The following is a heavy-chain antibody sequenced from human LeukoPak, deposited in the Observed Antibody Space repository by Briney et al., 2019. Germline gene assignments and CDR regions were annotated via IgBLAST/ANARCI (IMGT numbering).Heavy chain of an antibody. Sequence: SVKVSCKASGGTFSSYAISWVRQAPGQGLGWMGGIIPIFGTANYAQKFQGRVTITADESTSTAYMELSSLRSEDTAVYYCARNGRGYSYGYYFDYWGQGTLVTVSS. J-gene: IGHJ4*02. CDR3: ARNGRGYSYGYYFDY. V-gene: IGHV1-69*01. CDR2: IIPIFGTA. CDR1: GGTFSSYA. D-gene: IGHD5-18*01.